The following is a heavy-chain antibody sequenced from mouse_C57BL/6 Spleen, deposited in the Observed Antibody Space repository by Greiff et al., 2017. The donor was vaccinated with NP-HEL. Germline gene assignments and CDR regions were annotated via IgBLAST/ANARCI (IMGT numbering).Heavy chain of an antibody. CDR1: GYSITSDY. V-gene: IGHV3-8*01. J-gene: IGHJ3*01. D-gene: IGHD2-3*01. CDR3: ARSYDGYYVWFAY. Sequence: DVKLQESGPGLAKPSQTLSLTCSVTGYSITSDYWNWIRKFPGNKLEYMGYISYSGSTYYNPSLKSRISITRDTSKNQYYLQLNSVTTEDTATYYCARSYDGYYVWFAYWGQGTLVTVSA. CDR2: ISYSGST.